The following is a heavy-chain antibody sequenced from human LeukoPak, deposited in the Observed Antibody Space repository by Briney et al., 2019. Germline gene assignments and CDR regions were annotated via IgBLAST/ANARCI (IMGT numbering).Heavy chain of an antibody. D-gene: IGHD2-21*02. Sequence: GRSLRLSCAASGFTFDDYAMHWVRQAPGKGLEWVAIIWYDGSNKYYADSVKGRITISRDNSKNTLYLQMNSLRAEDTAVYYCATVRGCGGDCYYIDYWGQGTLVTVSS. CDR3: ATVRGCGGDCYYIDY. J-gene: IGHJ4*02. CDR1: GFTFDDYA. V-gene: IGHV3-33*08. CDR2: IWYDGSNK.